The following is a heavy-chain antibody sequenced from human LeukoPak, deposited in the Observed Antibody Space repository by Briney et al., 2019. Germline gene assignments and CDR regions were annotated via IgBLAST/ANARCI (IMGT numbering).Heavy chain of an antibody. J-gene: IGHJ3*02. D-gene: IGHD1-26*01. CDR2: ISGSGANI. CDR1: GFTFSSFA. V-gene: IGHV3-23*01. CDR3: AKGPRTRVGASTAFDI. Sequence: GGSLRLSCTASGFTFSSFAMSWVRQAPGKGLEWVASISGSGANIYNADSVRGRFTISRDNSKNTLFLQRNSRRAGDTAVYYCAKGPRTRVGASTAFDIWGQGAMVTVSS.